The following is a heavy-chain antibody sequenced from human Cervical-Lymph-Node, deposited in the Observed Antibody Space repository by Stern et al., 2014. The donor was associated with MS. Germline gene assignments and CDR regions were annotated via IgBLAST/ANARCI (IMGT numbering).Heavy chain of an antibody. V-gene: IGHV3-30*03. CDR2: IPKYESPS. CDR3: ARETPGRFASRRFDP. CDR1: GFTFRDYG. J-gene: IGHJ5*02. D-gene: IGHD3-3*01. Sequence: VQLVESGGGVVQPGRSLRLSCVVSGFTFRDYGMHWVRQAPGMGLEWVAFIPKYESPSYYADSLKGRVTISRDISTNTVYLQINRLRIDDTAVYYCARETPGRFASRRFDPWGQGTLVTVSS.